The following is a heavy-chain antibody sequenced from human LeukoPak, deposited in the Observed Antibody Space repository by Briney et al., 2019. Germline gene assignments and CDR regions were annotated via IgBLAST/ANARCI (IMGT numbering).Heavy chain of an antibody. D-gene: IGHD2-15*01. Sequence: GASVKVSCKSSGYTFTAYYVRWVRQAPGQGLEWMGWIHPNSGGTKYAQNFQGRVTMTRDTSISTAYMELSSLRSDDTAVYYCARGDIYWDYWGQGTQVTVSS. CDR2: IHPNSGGT. V-gene: IGHV1-2*02. J-gene: IGHJ4*02. CDR3: ARGDIYWDY. CDR1: GYTFTAYY.